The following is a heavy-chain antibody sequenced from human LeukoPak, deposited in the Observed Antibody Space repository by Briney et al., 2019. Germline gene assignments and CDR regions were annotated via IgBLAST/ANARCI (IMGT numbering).Heavy chain of an antibody. D-gene: IGHD3-22*01. CDR3: ARGFSMIEDY. CDR2: INPNRGDT. CDR1: GYTLTGSY. J-gene: IGHJ4*02. Sequence: ASVKVSCKASGYTLTGSYIHWVRQAPGQGLEWMGWINPNRGDTNYAQKFEGSVTMTRDTSISTAYMELSSLRSDDTAVYYCARGFSMIEDYWGQGTLVTVSS. V-gene: IGHV1-2*02.